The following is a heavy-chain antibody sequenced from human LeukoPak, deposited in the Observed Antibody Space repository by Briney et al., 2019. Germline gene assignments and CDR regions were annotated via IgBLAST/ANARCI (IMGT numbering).Heavy chain of an antibody. D-gene: IGHD6-19*01. Sequence: SETLSLTCTVSGGSISSDYWSWIRQPPGKGLEWIGSIYFTGSTYYTPSLKSRVTISEDSSKNQFSLKLSSVTAADTAVYYCVSSLVGGRGCPFCYMDVWGKGTTVTVSS. J-gene: IGHJ6*03. CDR2: IYFTGST. CDR1: GGSISSDY. V-gene: IGHV4-59*12. CDR3: VSSLVGGRGCPFCYMDV.